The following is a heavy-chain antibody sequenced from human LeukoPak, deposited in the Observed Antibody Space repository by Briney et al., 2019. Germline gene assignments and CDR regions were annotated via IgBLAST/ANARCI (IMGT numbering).Heavy chain of an antibody. J-gene: IGHJ4*02. Sequence: GGSLRLSCAASGFTFSNFAMGWVRQAPGKGLVWLSTISPRGDRTYDADSVRGRFIISRDNSKNTFYLQLNSLRAEDTAVYYCAKVFCSSPRCFVPFDYWGQGTLVGVSS. D-gene: IGHD2-2*01. CDR3: AKVFCSSPRCFVPFDY. CDR1: GFTFSNFA. V-gene: IGHV3-23*01. CDR2: ISPRGDRT.